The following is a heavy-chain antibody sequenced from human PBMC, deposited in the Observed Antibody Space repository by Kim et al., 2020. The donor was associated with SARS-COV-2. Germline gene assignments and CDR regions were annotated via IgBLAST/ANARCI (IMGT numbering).Heavy chain of an antibody. CDR2: IHYSGST. Sequence: SETLSLTCTVSGGSISSYYWSWIRQPPGKGLEWIGYIHYSGSTNYNPPLKSRVTISVDTSKNKFSLKLSSVTAADTAVYYCARHDRSNESGWYHYYCFDYWGQGTLVTVSS. CDR3: ARHDRSNESGWYHYYCFDY. D-gene: IGHD6-19*01. CDR1: GGSISSYY. V-gene: IGHV4-59*08. J-gene: IGHJ4*02.